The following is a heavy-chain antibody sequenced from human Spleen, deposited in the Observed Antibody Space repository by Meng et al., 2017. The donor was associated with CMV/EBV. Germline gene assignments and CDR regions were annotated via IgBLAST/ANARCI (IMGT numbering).Heavy chain of an antibody. D-gene: IGHD5-18*01. J-gene: IGHJ5*01. V-gene: IGHV3-21*01. CDR3: ARALDTAMVMGPT. Sequence: EVQLVESGGGLVKPGGSLRLSCAASGFTFSSYSMTWVRQAPGKGLEWVSSISSSSSYIYYADSVKGRFTISRDNAKNSLYLQMNSLRAEDTAVYYCARALDTAMVMGPTWGHGPLGTVDS. CDR2: ISSSSSYI. CDR1: GFTFSSYS.